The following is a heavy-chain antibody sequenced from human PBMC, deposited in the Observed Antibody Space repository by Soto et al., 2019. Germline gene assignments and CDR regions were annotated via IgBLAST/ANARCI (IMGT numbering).Heavy chain of an antibody. Sequence: EVQVLESGGGLAPPGRSLRLSCAVSGLSFSSYAMTWVRQSPGKGLEWVSSISRSGNSTYSADSVRGRFTLSRDNSKNTLYLQMNSLRAEDTAVYYCAKDAKILDWLPTSYYFDFWGQGTLVTVAS. CDR3: AKDAKILDWLPTSYYFDF. J-gene: IGHJ4*02. CDR1: GLSFSSYA. D-gene: IGHD3-9*01. V-gene: IGHV3-23*01. CDR2: ISRSGNST.